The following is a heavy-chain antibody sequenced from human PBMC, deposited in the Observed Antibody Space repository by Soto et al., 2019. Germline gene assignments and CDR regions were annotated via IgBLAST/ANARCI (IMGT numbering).Heavy chain of an antibody. V-gene: IGHV4-31*03. Sequence: QVQLQESGPGLVKPSQTLSLTCTVSGGSISSGGYYWSWIRQHPGKGLEWIGYSYYSGSTYYNPSLRSGVTISVDTSKNKFSLKLSSVTAADTAVYYCARAGRDDYGDLYYGMDGWGQGTTVTVSS. J-gene: IGHJ6*02. CDR3: ARAGRDDYGDLYYGMDG. CDR2: SYYSGST. CDR1: GGSISSGGYY. D-gene: IGHD4-17*01.